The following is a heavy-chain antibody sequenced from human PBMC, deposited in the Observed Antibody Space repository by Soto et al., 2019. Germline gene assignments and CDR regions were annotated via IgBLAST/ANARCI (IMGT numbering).Heavy chain of an antibody. D-gene: IGHD3-10*01. J-gene: IGHJ4*02. CDR2: ISHTGYT. CDR1: DASVSKYY. Sequence: SETLSLTCSVSDASVSKYYWSWIRQPPGKGLEWIGYISHTGYTSYNPSLESRLTISMDKSKNQLSLNLNSVTTADTGLYYCSRENWFQDYWGQGTLVTVSS. V-gene: IGHV4-59*02. CDR3: SRENWFQDY.